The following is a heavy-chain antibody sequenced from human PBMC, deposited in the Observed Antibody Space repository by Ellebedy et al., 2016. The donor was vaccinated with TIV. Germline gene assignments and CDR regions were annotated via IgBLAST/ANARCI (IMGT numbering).Heavy chain of an antibody. J-gene: IGHJ4*02. CDR2: IWFDGSNK. V-gene: IGHV3-33*08. CDR3: ARDSPYDNSGTLDY. CDR1: GFTFSSYG. Sequence: GESLKISCAASGFTFSSYGMHWVRQAPGKGLEWVAVIWFDGSNKYHADSVKGRFTISRDNSKNTLYLQMNSLRAEDTAVYYCARDSPYDNSGTLDYWGQGTLVTVSS. D-gene: IGHD3-22*01.